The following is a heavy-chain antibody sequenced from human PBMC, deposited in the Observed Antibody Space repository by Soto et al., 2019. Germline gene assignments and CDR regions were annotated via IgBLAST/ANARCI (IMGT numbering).Heavy chain of an antibody. CDR2: ISWNSGSI. CDR1: GFTFDDYA. D-gene: IGHD3-9*01. J-gene: IGHJ6*02. V-gene: IGHV3-9*01. CDR3: AKDIINDILTGYYTGMDV. Sequence: EVQLVESGGGLVQPGRSLRLSCAASGFTFDDYAKHWVRQAPGKGLEWVSGISWNSGSIGYADSVKGRFTISRDNAKNSLYLQMNSLRAEDTALYYCAKDIINDILTGYYTGMDVWGQGTTVTVSS.